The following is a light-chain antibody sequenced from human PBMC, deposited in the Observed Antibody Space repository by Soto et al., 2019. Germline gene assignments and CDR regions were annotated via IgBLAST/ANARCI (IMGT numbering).Light chain of an antibody. CDR3: CSYAGSSTYV. V-gene: IGLV2-23*02. J-gene: IGLJ1*01. CDR1: SSDVGSYNL. Sequence: QSVLTQPASVSGSPGQSITISCTGTSSDVGSYNLVSWYQQHPDKAPKLMIYEVSKRPSGVSNRFSRSKSGNTASLTSSGLQAEDEADYYCCSYAGSSTYVFGTGTKVTVL. CDR2: EVS.